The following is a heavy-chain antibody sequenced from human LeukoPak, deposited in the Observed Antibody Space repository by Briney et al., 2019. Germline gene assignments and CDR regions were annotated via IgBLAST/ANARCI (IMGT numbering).Heavy chain of an antibody. CDR2: FDPEDGET. D-gene: IGHD5-18*01. Sequence: ASVKVSCKVSGYTLTELSMHWVRQAPGKGLEWMGGFDPEDGETIYAQKFQGRVTMTRDTSTSTVYMELSSLRSEDTAVYYCARVGDTAYSDYWGQGTLVTVSS. J-gene: IGHJ4*02. CDR3: ARVGDTAYSDY. V-gene: IGHV1-24*01. CDR1: GYTLTELS.